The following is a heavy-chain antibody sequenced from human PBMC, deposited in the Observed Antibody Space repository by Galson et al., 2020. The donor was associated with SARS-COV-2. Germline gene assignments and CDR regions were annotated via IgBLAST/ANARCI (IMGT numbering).Heavy chain of an antibody. CDR3: ARESYSSSWQNYYYYYMDV. D-gene: IGHD6-13*01. J-gene: IGHJ6*03. Sequence: SETLSLTCTVSGGSISSHYWSWIRQPPGKGLEWIGYIYYSGSTNYNPSLKSRVTISVDTSKNQFSLKLSSVTAADTAVYYCARESYSSSWQNYYYYYMDVWGKGTTVTVSS. CDR2: IYYSGST. CDR1: GGSISSHY. V-gene: IGHV4-59*11.